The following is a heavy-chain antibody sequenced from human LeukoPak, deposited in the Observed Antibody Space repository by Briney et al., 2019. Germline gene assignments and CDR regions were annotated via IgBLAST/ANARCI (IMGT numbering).Heavy chain of an antibody. CDR3: ARPWGTSPSD. D-gene: IGHD3-16*01. J-gene: IGHJ4*02. CDR1: GGSISRYY. Sequence: SETLSLTCSVSGGSISRYYWSWIRQPPGKGLEWIGYISNNGSTSYNPSLKSRVTISVDASKNQFSLKLTSVTAADTAVYYCARPWGTSPSDWGQGTLVTVSS. V-gene: IGHV4-59*01. CDR2: ISNNGST.